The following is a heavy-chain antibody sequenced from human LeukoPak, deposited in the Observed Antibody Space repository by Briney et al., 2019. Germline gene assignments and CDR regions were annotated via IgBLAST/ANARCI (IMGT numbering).Heavy chain of an antibody. CDR3: ARDRVATAVAAVDD. CDR2: IKQDGSEK. D-gene: IGHD6-19*01. CDR1: GFTFSSYW. Sequence: PGGSLRLSCAASGFTFSSYWMSWVRQAPGKGLEWVANIKQDGSEKYYVDSVKGRFTISRDNAKNSLYLQMNSLRAEDTAVYYCARDRVATAVAAVDDWGQETRVTFSS. V-gene: IGHV3-7*03. J-gene: IGHJ4*02.